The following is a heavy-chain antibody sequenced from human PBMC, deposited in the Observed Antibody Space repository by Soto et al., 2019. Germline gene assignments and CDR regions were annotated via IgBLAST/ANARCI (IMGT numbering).Heavy chain of an antibody. D-gene: IGHD3-10*01. CDR1: GYTFTSYD. CDR3: ARGPYYYGSGSYYLGY. Sequence: ASVKVSCKASGYTFTSYDINWVRQATGQGLEWMGWMNPNSGNTGYAQKFQGRVTMTRNTSISTAYMELSSLRSEDTAVYYCARGPYYYGSGSYYLGYCGQGTLVTVSS. J-gene: IGHJ4*02. CDR2: MNPNSGNT. V-gene: IGHV1-8*01.